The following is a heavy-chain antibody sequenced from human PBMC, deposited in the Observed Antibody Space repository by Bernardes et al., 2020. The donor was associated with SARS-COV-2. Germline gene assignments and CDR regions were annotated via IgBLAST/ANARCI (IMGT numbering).Heavy chain of an antibody. CDR2: INPNSGGT. D-gene: IGHD3-16*01. V-gene: IGHV1-2*05. Sequence: ASVKVSCKASGYTFTGYYMHWVRQAPGQGLEWMGRINPNSGGTNYAQKFQGRVTMTRDTSISTAYMELSRLRSDDTVVYYCARDYRPLYDYVWGSFLGGMDVWGQGTTVTVSS. CDR3: ARDYRPLYDYVWGSFLGGMDV. J-gene: IGHJ6*02. CDR1: GYTFTGYY.